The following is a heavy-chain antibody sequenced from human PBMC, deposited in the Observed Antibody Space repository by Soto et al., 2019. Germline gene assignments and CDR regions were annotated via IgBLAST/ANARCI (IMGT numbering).Heavy chain of an antibody. Sequence: GGSLRLSCAASGFTFSSYGMHWVRQAPGKGLEWVAVIWYDGSNKYYADSVKGRFTISRDNSKNTLYLQMNSLRAEDTAVYYCARIVGSGYFGPSYNYGMDVWGQGTTVTVSS. D-gene: IGHD3-22*01. CDR2: IWYDGSNK. CDR1: GFTFSSYG. V-gene: IGHV3-33*01. CDR3: ARIVGSGYFGPSYNYGMDV. J-gene: IGHJ6*02.